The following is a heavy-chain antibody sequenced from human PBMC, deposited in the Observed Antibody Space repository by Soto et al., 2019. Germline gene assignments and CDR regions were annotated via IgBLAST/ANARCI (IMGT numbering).Heavy chain of an antibody. J-gene: IGHJ5*02. V-gene: IGHV4-39*01. D-gene: IGHD6-6*01. Sequence: PSETLSLTCTVSGGSISSSSYYWGWIRQPPGKGLEWIGSIYYSGSTYYNPSLKSRVTISVDTSKNQFSLKLSSVTAADTAVYYCASRIAARPIPQVDLLNWFDPWGQGTLVTVSS. CDR3: ASRIAARPIPQVDLLNWFDP. CDR2: IYYSGST. CDR1: GGSISSSSYY.